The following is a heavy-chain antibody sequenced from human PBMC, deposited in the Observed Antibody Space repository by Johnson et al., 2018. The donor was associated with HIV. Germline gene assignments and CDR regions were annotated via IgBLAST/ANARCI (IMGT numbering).Heavy chain of an antibody. CDR1: GFTFSSYA. D-gene: IGHD1-26*01. CDR3: ARDRVGATAFDI. J-gene: IGHJ3*02. Sequence: QVQLVESGGGLVQPGGSLRLSCAASGFTFSSYAMNWVRQAPGKGLEWVAVISYDGNNKYSADSVKGRFTISRDNSKNSLYLQMNSLRAEDTAVYYSARDRVGATAFDIWGHGTMVTVSS. V-gene: IGHV3-30-3*01. CDR2: ISYDGNNK.